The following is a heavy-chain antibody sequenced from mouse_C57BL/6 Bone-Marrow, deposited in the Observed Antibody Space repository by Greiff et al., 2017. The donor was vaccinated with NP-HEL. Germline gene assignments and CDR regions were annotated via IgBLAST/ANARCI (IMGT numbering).Heavy chain of an antibody. J-gene: IGHJ1*03. CDR1: GYTFTSYW. Sequence: QVQLQQPGAELVKPGASVKLSCKASGYTFTSYWMQWVKQRPGQGLEWIGEIDPSDSYTNYNQKFKGKATLTVDKSSSTAYMQLSSLTSEDSAVYYCEREVTTVVGGYWYFDVGGTGTTVTVSA. CDR2: IDPSDSYT. V-gene: IGHV1-50*01. CDR3: EREVTTVVGGYWYFDV. D-gene: IGHD1-1*01.